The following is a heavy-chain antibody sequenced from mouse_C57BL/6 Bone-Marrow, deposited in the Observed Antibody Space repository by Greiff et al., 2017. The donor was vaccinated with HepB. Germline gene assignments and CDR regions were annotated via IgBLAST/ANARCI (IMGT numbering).Heavy chain of an antibody. CDR2: ISNGGGST. V-gene: IGHV5-12*01. D-gene: IGHD1-1*01. Sequence: EVKLMESGGGLVQPGGSLKLSCAASGFTFSDYYMYWVRQTPEKRLEWVAYISNGGGSTYYPDTVKGRFTISRDNAKNTLYLQMSRLKAEDTAMYYCARHDYYGSSSYYYAMDYWGQGTSVTVSS. J-gene: IGHJ4*01. CDR3: ARHDYYGSSSYYYAMDY. CDR1: GFTFSDYY.